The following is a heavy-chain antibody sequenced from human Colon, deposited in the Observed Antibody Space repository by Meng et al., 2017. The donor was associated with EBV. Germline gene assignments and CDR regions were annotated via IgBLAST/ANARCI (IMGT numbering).Heavy chain of an antibody. CDR1: GGSLDNSDDF. Sequence: LRLRGSGPGLVKPSGPLSLTCTVSGGSLDNSDDFWDWIRQPPGKGLEWIGSVRYSGTAYYNPSLTSRVTISVDTSKNQFSLNLSSLTAADTAVYYCARHVYGDSYGFWGQGTLVTVSS. D-gene: IGHD4-17*01. J-gene: IGHJ4*02. CDR2: VRYSGTA. V-gene: IGHV4-39*01. CDR3: ARHVYGDSYGF.